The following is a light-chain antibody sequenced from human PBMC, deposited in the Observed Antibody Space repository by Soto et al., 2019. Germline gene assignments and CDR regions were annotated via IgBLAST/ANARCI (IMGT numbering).Light chain of an antibody. J-gene: IGKJ1*01. Sequence: DIQMTQSPSTLSASVGDRVTITCRASQSISKWVAWFQQKAGRAPKVLMYEASTLESGVPSRFSGSGCGTQFSLTISSLQADDFATYYCQQYYSYSGTFGQGTKEEIK. CDR2: EAS. CDR3: QQYYSYSGT. V-gene: IGKV1-5*03. CDR1: QSISKW.